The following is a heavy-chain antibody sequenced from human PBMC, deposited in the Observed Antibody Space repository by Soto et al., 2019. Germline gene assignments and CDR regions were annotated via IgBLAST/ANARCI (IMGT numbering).Heavy chain of an antibody. Sequence: ASVEVSCKASGGTFNTYTFSWVRQAPGQGLEWMGSILPIMGSVNYAHDFRGRLSITADPSTTTAYMELTSLTSHDTAMYYCARIPRYSYATSDPLDNWGQGTLVTVSS. V-gene: IGHV1-69*08. D-gene: IGHD2-15*01. J-gene: IGHJ4*02. CDR2: ILPIMGSV. CDR1: GGTFNTYT. CDR3: ARIPRYSYATSDPLDN.